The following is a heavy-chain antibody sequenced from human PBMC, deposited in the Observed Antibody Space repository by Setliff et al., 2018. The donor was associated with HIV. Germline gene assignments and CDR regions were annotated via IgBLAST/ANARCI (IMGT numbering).Heavy chain of an antibody. V-gene: IGHV4-4*09. CDR3: ARRDCSNSSCYRGSYYYGVDV. CDR1: GESVNNYY. D-gene: IGHD2-2*02. J-gene: IGHJ6*02. CDR2: IYSSGIS. Sequence: SETLSLTCTVSGESVNNYYWNWIRQSPGKGLEWIGYIYSSGISHYNPSLKSRVTISIDTSKNQFSLKMNSVTAADTAVYYCARRDCSNSSCYRGSYYYGVDVWGQGIPVTVSS.